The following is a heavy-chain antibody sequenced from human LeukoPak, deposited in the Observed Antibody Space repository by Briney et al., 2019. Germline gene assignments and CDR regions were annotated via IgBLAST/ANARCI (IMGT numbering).Heavy chain of an antibody. V-gene: IGHV3-9*01. Sequence: PGRSLRLSCAASGFTFDVYAMHWVRQAPGKGLEWVSGISWNSGSIGYADSVKGRFTISRDNAKNSLYLQMNSLRAEDTAVYYCAKWWKYYDSSGLIPADYWGQGTLVTVSS. D-gene: IGHD3-22*01. CDR1: GFTFDVYA. CDR3: AKWWKYYDSSGLIPADY. J-gene: IGHJ4*02. CDR2: ISWNSGSI.